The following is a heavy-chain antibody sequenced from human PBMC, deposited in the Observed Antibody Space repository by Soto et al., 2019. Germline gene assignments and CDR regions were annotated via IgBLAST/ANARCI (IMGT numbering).Heavy chain of an antibody. CDR2: IYYSGST. D-gene: IGHD2-15*01. V-gene: IGHV4-59*08. J-gene: IGHJ4*02. CDR3: ARLGCSGGSCYPDY. Sequence: SETLSLTCTVSGGSISSYYWSWIRQPPGKGLEWIGYIYYSGSTNYNPSLKSRVTISVDTSKNQFSLKLSSVTAADTAVYYCARLGCSGGSCYPDYWGQGTLVTVSS. CDR1: GGSISSYY.